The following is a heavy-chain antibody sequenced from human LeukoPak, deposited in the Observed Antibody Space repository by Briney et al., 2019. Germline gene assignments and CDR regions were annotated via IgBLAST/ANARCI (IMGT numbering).Heavy chain of an antibody. CDR2: IYYSGST. J-gene: IGHJ3*02. V-gene: IGHV4-59*01. CDR1: GGSISSYS. CDR3: ARDPGGRYYYDSSGEQDAFDI. Sequence: SETLSLTCTASGGSISSYSWSWIRQPAGKGLEWIEYIYYSGSTNYNPSLKSRVTISVDTSKNQFSLKLSSVTAADTAVYYCARDPGGRYYYDSSGEQDAFDIWGQGTMVTVSS. D-gene: IGHD3-22*01.